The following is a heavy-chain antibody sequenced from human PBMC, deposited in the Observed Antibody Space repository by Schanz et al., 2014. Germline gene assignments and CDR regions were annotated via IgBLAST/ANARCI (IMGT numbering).Heavy chain of an antibody. J-gene: IGHJ6*02. Sequence: VQLVESGGGLVKPGGSLRLSCAASGFTFSSYAMSWVRQAPGKGLEWVSAISGSGGDTYYADSVKGRFTISRDNSKNTLYLQMNSLIAEDTAVYYCARAEINSGYARYYYGMDVWGQGTTVTVSS. CDR1: GFTFSSYA. CDR2: ISGSGGDT. V-gene: IGHV3-23*04. CDR3: ARAEINSGYARYYYGMDV. D-gene: IGHD5-12*01.